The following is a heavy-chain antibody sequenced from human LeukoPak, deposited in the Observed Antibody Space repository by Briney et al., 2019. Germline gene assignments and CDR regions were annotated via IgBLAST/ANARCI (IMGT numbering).Heavy chain of an antibody. CDR1: EFTFSAYS. D-gene: IGHD3-10*01. J-gene: IGHJ4*02. Sequence: GGSLRLSCTASEFTFSAYSMNWVRQTPGKGLEWVSAISGRGDTTYYADSVKGRFTISRDNAKKSLYLQMNSLRAEDTAVYYCAREGNHYGSGSPTFDYWGQGTLVTVSS. CDR3: AREGNHYGSGSPTFDY. CDR2: ISGRGDTT. V-gene: IGHV3-21*01.